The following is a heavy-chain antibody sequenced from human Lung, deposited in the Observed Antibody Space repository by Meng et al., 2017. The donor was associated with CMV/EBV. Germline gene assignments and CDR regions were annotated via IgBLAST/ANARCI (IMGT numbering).Heavy chain of an antibody. J-gene: IGHJ4*02. CDR3: IWNDLGDY. V-gene: IGHV3-15*01. D-gene: IGHD1-1*01. CDR1: GFIFSNAW. CDR2: IKSKTDGETA. Sequence: VQLVERGGDAVTRWGSLRLACAGAGFIFSNAWMSWVRQAPGKGLEWVGRIKSKTDGETADYNAPVKGRFTISRDDSKNTLYLQMNSLKTEDTAIYYCIWNDLGDYWGQGTLVTVSS.